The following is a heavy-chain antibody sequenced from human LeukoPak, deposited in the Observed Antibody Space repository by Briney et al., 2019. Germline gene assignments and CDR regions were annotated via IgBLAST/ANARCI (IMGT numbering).Heavy chain of an antibody. CDR3: AREGVNIVSTITGSTPDY. Sequence: GRSLRLSCAAPGFSFSSYGMHWVRQAPGKGLEWVAVIWHDGSNKYYAESVKGRFSISRDNSKNTLYLQMNSLRAEDTAVYYCAREGVNIVSTITGSTPDYWGQGTLVTVSS. V-gene: IGHV3-33*01. J-gene: IGHJ4*02. CDR1: GFSFSSYG. D-gene: IGHD5/OR15-5a*01. CDR2: IWHDGSNK.